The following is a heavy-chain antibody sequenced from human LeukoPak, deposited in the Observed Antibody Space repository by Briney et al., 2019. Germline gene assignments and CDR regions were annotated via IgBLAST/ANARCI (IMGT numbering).Heavy chain of an antibody. CDR1: GFTFSSYA. CDR3: AKFRAAAGPRDFDY. Sequence: GGSLRLPCAASGFTFSSYAMTWVRQAPGKGLEWVSTLSGSGSNTYYADSVKGRFSISRDNSQSTLYLQMNSLRAEDTAVYYCAKFRAAAGPRDFDYWGQGTLVTVSS. CDR2: LSGSGSNT. J-gene: IGHJ4*02. V-gene: IGHV3-23*01. D-gene: IGHD6-13*01.